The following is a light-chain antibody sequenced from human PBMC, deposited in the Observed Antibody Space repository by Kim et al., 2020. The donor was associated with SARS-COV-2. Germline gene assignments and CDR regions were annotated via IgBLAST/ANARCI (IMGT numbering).Light chain of an antibody. V-gene: IGKV1-27*01. Sequence: DIQMAQSPPSLSAFVGDRVTITCRASQGISNYLAWYQQKPGKVPKLLIFAASALQSGVPSRFSGSGSGTDFTLTISSLQPEDVATYYCQKYNSGPRTFGQGTKVDIK. CDR1: QGISNY. J-gene: IGKJ1*01. CDR2: AAS. CDR3: QKYNSGPRT.